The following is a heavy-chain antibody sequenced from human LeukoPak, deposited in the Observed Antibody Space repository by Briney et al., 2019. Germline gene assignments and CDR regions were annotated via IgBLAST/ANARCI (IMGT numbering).Heavy chain of an antibody. J-gene: IGHJ4*02. CDR3: APDLLKMPVAGQGGY. CDR1: GFTFSSYA. D-gene: IGHD6-13*01. Sequence: GGSLRLSCAASGFTFSSYAMSWVRQAPGKGLEGVSPISGSGGSTYYADSVKGRFTISRDNSKNTLYLQMNSQKAEDTAVYYCAPDLLKMPVAGQGGYRGRGNPVTVSS. CDR2: ISGSGGST. V-gene: IGHV3-23*01.